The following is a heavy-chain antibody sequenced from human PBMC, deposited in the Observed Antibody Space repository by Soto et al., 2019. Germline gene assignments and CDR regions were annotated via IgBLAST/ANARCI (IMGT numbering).Heavy chain of an antibody. V-gene: IGHV3-33*01. Sequence: QVQLVESGGGVVQPGRSLRLSCAASGFTFSSYGMHWVRQAPGKGLEWVAVIWYDGSNKYYADSVKGRFTISRDNSKNTPYLQMNSLRAEDTAAYYCARDRYSSGWYYFDYWGQGTLVTVSS. D-gene: IGHD6-19*01. CDR1: GFTFSSYG. J-gene: IGHJ4*02. CDR3: ARDRYSSGWYYFDY. CDR2: IWYDGSNK.